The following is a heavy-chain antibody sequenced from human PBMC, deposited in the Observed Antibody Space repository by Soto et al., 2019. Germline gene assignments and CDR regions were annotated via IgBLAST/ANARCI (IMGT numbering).Heavy chain of an antibody. J-gene: IGHJ4*02. Sequence: QVQLVQSGAEVKKPGASVKVSCKASGYMFTSYYMHWVRQAPGQGLEWMGIIDPSSGIPKYAQKFQGRVTMTRYTSTNTVYMDLSSLRSEDTAVYYCAREMATIRGVYFDYWGQGTLVTVSS. CDR1: GYMFTSYY. CDR3: AREMATIRGVYFDY. CDR2: IDPSSGIP. V-gene: IGHV1-46*01. D-gene: IGHD5-12*01.